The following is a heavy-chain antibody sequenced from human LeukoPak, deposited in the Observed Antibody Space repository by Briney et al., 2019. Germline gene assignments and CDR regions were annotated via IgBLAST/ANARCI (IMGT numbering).Heavy chain of an antibody. CDR2: IIPILGIA. Sequence: ASVKVSCKASGGTFSSYAISWVRQAPGQGLEWMGRIIPILGIANYAQKFQGRVTITADKSTSTAYMELSSLRSEDTAVYYCARDDTAMVTIGCWGQGALVTVSS. D-gene: IGHD5-18*01. V-gene: IGHV1-69*04. CDR3: ARDDTAMVTIGC. J-gene: IGHJ4*02. CDR1: GGTFSSYA.